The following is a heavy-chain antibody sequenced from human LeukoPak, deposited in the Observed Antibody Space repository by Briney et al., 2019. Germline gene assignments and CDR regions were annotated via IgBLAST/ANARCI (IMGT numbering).Heavy chain of an antibody. CDR2: IKHDGSEK. CDR3: AKDKWAYSSKTFFDY. J-gene: IGHJ4*02. V-gene: IGHV3-7*03. CDR1: GFSIGTYW. Sequence: GGSLRLSCAASGFSIGTYWMTWVRQAPGKGLEWVANIKHDGSEKFYVDSVKGRFTISRDNAKNSLYLQMNSLRAEDTALYYCAKDKWAYSSKTFFDYWGQGTLVTVSS. D-gene: IGHD6-19*01.